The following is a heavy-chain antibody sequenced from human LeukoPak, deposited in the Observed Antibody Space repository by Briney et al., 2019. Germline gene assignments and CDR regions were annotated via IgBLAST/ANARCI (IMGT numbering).Heavy chain of an antibody. D-gene: IGHD5/OR15-5a*01. Sequence: GGSLRHSCAASGFTFSSYSMNWVRQAPGKGLEWVSYISSSSSTRYYADSVKGRFTISRDNAKNSLYLQMNSLRDEDTAVYYCASPLIDRDSTMIDYWGQGTLVTVSS. CDR1: GFTFSSYS. CDR2: ISSSSSTR. J-gene: IGHJ4*02. CDR3: ASPLIDRDSTMIDY. V-gene: IGHV3-48*02.